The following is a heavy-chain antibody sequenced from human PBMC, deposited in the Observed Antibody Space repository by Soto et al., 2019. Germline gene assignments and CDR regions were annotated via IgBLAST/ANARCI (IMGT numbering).Heavy chain of an antibody. J-gene: IGHJ4*02. CDR3: AKGKYYYDSSEKNFFDY. D-gene: IGHD3-22*01. CDR2: ISGSGGST. CDR1: GVTFSSYA. Sequence: PGGSLRLSCAASGVTFSSYAMSWVRQAPGKGLEWVSAISGSGGSTYYADSVKGRFTISRDNSKNTLYLQMNSLRAEDTAVYYCAKGKYYYDSSEKNFFDYWGQGTLVTVSS. V-gene: IGHV3-23*01.